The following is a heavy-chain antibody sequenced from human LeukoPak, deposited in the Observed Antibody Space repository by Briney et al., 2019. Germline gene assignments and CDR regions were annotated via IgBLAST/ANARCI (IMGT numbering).Heavy chain of an antibody. CDR2: IYSGGST. CDR1: GFTVSSNY. CDR3: AKSPAGSSWPSIDY. V-gene: IGHV3-53*01. Sequence: GGSLRLSCATSGFTVSSNYMSWVRQAPGKGLESVSVIYSGGSTYYADSVMGRFTISRDNSKNTLYLQMNSLRAEDTAVYYCAKSPAGSSWPSIDYWGQGTLVTVSS. D-gene: IGHD6-13*01. J-gene: IGHJ4*02.